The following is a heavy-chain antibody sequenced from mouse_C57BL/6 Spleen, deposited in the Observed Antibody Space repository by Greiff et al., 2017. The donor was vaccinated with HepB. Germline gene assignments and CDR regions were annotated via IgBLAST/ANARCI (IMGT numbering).Heavy chain of an antibody. CDR2: ISSGGSYT. CDR1: GFTFSSYG. D-gene: IGHD4-1*02. V-gene: IGHV5-6*01. CDR3: ARQANWDYFDY. Sequence: DVHLVESGGDLVKPGGSLKLSCAASGFTFSSYGMSWVRQTPDKRLEWVAIISSGGSYTYYPDSVKGRFTISRDNAKNTLYLQMSSLKSEDTAMYYCARQANWDYFDYWGQGTTLTVSS. J-gene: IGHJ2*01.